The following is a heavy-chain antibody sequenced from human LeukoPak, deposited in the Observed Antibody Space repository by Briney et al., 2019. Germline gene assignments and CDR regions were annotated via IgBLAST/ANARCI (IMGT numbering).Heavy chain of an antibody. CDR3: ARHPAAAAPGY. CDR1: GGSISSYY. J-gene: IGHJ4*02. V-gene: IGHV4-59*08. Sequence: SETLSLTCTVSGGSISSYYWSWIRQPPGKGLEWIGYIYYSGSTNHNPSLKSRVTISVDTSKNQFSLKLSSVTAADTAVYYCARHPAAAAPGYWGQGTLVTVSS. CDR2: IYYSGST. D-gene: IGHD6-13*01.